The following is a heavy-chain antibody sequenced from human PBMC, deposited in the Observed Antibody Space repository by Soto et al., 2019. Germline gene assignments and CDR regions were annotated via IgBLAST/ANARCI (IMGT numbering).Heavy chain of an antibody. CDR3: AKSAHHAVVSLSYFVS. V-gene: IGHV3-30*18. Sequence: QVQLVGSGGGVVQTGRSLRLSCAASGLSFNNYAMHWVRQAPGKGLEWVTLISDDGSKKYFADSVKGRFTVSRDNSKNPLFLQMNSLKTEDTAVYYCAKSAHHAVVSLSYFVSCGRGTLVTVSS. D-gene: IGHD2-21*01. CDR1: GLSFNNYA. J-gene: IGHJ4*02. CDR2: ISDDGSKK.